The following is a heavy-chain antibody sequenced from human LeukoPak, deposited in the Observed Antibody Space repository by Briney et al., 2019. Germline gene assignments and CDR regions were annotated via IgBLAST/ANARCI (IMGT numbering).Heavy chain of an antibody. CDR2: VDYNGCT. CDR1: LASVRSSH. J-gene: IGHJ5*02. V-gene: IGHV4-59*02. D-gene: IGHD5/OR15-5a*01. CDR3: VRGFYDPFDR. Sequence: SGTLSLTRTFSLASVRSSHWNWIRQSPGKGLEWIANVDYNGCTKYKPSLIGGGTMSLDTSKNQFYLKLESVTPAYTGHYYSVRGFYDPFDRWGQGTLVTVSS.